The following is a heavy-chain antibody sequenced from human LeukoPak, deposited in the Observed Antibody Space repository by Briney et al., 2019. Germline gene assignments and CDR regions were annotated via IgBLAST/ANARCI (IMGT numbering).Heavy chain of an antibody. V-gene: IGHV4-39*07. CDR3: ARDPGSGKPY. CDR2: IYYSGST. Sequence: SETLSLTCTVSGGSISSSSYYWGWIRQPPGKGLEWIGSIYYSGSTYYNPSLKSRVTISVDTSKNQFSLKLSSVTTADTAVYYCARDPGSGKPYWGQGTLVTVSS. D-gene: IGHD3-10*01. J-gene: IGHJ4*02. CDR1: GGSISSSSYY.